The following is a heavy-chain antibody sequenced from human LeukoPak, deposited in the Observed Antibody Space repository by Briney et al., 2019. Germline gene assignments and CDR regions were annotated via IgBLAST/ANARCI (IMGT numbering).Heavy chain of an antibody. V-gene: IGHV3-9*01. D-gene: IGHD3-3*01. CDR2: ISWSSGII. CDR3: AKDTGSPADAITMEDNAFDI. CDR1: GFIFDDHG. Sequence: GRSLRLSCAASGFIFDDHGMHWVRQAPGKGLEWVSGISWSSGIIGYADSVKGRFTISRDNVKNSLDLQMESLRAEDTAVYYCAKDTGSPADAITMEDNAFDIWGQGTMVTVSS. J-gene: IGHJ3*02.